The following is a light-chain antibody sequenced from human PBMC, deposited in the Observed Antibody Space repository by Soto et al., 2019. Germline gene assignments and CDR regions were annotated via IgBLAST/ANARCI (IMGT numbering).Light chain of an antibody. CDR1: QGFSSSF. J-gene: IGKJ1*01. Sequence: ELGLTQSPGTLYLSPGERAALSCRASQGFSSSFLAWYHHRPGQDPRLLIYGASSRATGIPDRFSGSRSGTEFTLTISRLEPEDWAVYYCQQYGHSPTFGPGTTGQIK. V-gene: IGKV3-20*01. CDR3: QQYGHSPT. CDR2: GAS.